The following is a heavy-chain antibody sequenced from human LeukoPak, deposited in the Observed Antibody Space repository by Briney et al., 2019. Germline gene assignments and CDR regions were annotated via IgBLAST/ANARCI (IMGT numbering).Heavy chain of an antibody. V-gene: IGHV3-48*01. CDR3: ARPFLAGGYYMDV. J-gene: IGHJ6*03. CDR2: ISSLSGTI. D-gene: IGHD2/OR15-2a*01. Sequence: GGSLRLSCAASGFTFSTYSMNWVRQAPGKGLEWVSYISSLSGTIYYADSVKGRFTISRDNSKNTLFLQMNSLRADDTAVYYCARPFLAGGYYMDVWGKGTTVSVSS. CDR1: GFTFSTYS.